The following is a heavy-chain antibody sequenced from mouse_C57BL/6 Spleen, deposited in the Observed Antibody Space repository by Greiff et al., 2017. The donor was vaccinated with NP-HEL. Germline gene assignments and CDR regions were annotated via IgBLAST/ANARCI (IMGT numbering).Heavy chain of an antibody. Sequence: VKLQQSGAELVKPGASVKISCKASGYAFSSYWMNWVKQRPGKGLEWIGQIYPGDGDTNYNGKFKGKATLTADKSSSTAYMQLSSLTSEDSAVYFCARSSNLLLRYWFAYWGQGTLVTVSA. V-gene: IGHV1-80*01. CDR1: GYAFSSYW. CDR2: IYPGDGDT. D-gene: IGHD1-1*01. CDR3: ARSSNLLLRYWFAY. J-gene: IGHJ3*01.